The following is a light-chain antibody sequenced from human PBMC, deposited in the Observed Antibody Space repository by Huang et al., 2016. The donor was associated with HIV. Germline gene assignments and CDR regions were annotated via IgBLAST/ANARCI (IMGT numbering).Light chain of an antibody. CDR1: RSVSTN. V-gene: IGKV3-15*01. Sequence: EIVMTQSPATLSVSPGQRVTLSCRANRSVSTNLAWYQQRHVQAPRRLIYGSSTRAPGIPARFSGSGSGTDFSLTISSLQSEDFALYYCHQYNNWLLSFGGGTRV. J-gene: IGKJ4*01. CDR3: HQYNNWLLS. CDR2: GSS.